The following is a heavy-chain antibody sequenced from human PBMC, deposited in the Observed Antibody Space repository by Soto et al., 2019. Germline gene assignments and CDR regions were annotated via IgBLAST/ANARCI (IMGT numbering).Heavy chain of an antibody. Sequence: QVQLVESGGGVVQPGRSLRLSCAASGFTFSSYGMHWVRQAPGKGLECVAVIWYDGSNKYYADSVKGRFTISRDNSKNTLYLQMNSLRAEDTAVYYCAREQLGPYYYYGMDVWGQGTTVTVSS. D-gene: IGHD6-6*01. CDR2: IWYDGSNK. J-gene: IGHJ6*02. CDR1: GFTFSSYG. V-gene: IGHV3-33*01. CDR3: AREQLGPYYYYGMDV.